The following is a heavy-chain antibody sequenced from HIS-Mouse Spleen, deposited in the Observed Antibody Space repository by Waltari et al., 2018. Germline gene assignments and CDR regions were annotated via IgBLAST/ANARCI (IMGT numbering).Heavy chain of an antibody. Sequence: EVQLVESGGGLVQPGGSLRLSCAASVFTVSSNYMSWVRQAPGKGLEWVSVIYSGGSTYYADSVKGRFTISRDNSKNTLYLQMNSLRAEDTAVYYCARFTPVSGSFDYWGQGTLVTVSS. J-gene: IGHJ4*02. D-gene: IGHD1-26*01. V-gene: IGHV3-66*01. CDR3: ARFTPVSGSFDY. CDR1: VFTVSSNY. CDR2: IYSGGST.